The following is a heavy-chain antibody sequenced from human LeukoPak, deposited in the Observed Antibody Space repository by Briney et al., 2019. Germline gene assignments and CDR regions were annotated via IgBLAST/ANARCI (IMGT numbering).Heavy chain of an antibody. V-gene: IGHV4-4*09. CDR3: TRAGHLYDSSGYSPLDY. Sequence: SETLSLTCTVSGGSISSYYWSWIRQPPGKGLEWIGYIYTSGSTNYNPSLKSRVTISVDTSKNQFSLKLNSVTAADTAVYYCTRAGHLYDSSGYSPLDYWGQGTLVTVSS. CDR1: GGSISSYY. D-gene: IGHD3-22*01. J-gene: IGHJ4*02. CDR2: IYTSGST.